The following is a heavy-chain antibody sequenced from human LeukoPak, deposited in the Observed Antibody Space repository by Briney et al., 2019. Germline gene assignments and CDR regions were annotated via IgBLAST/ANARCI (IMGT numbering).Heavy chain of an antibody. CDR1: GFTFSSYG. CDR2: ISYDGSNK. J-gene: IGHJ3*02. V-gene: IGHV3-30*18. Sequence: GGSLRLSCAASGFTFSSYGMHWVRQAPGKGLEWVAVISYDGSNKYYADSVKGRFTISRDNSKNTLYLQMNSLRAEDTAVYYCAKVLGRQQLVSGAFDIWGQGTMVTVSS. CDR3: AKVLGRQQLVSGAFDI. D-gene: IGHD6-13*01.